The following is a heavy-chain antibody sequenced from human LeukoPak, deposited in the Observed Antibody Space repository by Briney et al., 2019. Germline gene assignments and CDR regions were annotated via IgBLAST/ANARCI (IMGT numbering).Heavy chain of an antibody. J-gene: IGHJ5*02. CDR3: AREVDNTMIP. V-gene: IGHV3-21*01. D-gene: IGHD3-22*01. CDR2: ISSSSIYK. CDR1: GFTFISYS. Sequence: GSLSLSCAASGFTFISYSMNWVRQPPGKGLEGVPSISSSSIYKYSADSVKGGFTISRTNAKTSLNLQMNSLRAEDTAGYYCAREVDNTMIPWGEGTLVTVSS.